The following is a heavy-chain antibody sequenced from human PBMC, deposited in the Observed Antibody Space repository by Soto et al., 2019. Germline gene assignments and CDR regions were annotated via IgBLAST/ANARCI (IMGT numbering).Heavy chain of an antibody. J-gene: IGHJ6*02. CDR2: INHSGST. D-gene: IGHD1-20*01. CDR3: ARARITGTKFYYYGMDV. CDR1: GGSFSGYY. V-gene: IGHV4-34*01. Sequence: SETLSLTCAVYGGSFSGYYWSWIRQPPGKGLEWIGEINHSGSTNYNPSLKSRVTISVDTSKNQFSLKLSSVTAADTAVYYCARARITGTKFYYYGMDVWGQGTTVTV.